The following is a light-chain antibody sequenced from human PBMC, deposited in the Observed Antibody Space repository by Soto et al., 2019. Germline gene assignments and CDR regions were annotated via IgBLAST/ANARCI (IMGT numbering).Light chain of an antibody. V-gene: IGKV1-5*03. Sequence: DIQMTQSPSTLSAPVGDRVTITCRASQSISDWLAWYQQKPGEAPKVLIYKASTLESGVPSRFSGRGYGTDFTLTISSLQPDDFAAYYCQQYHSYPVTFGQGTRLEIK. CDR1: QSISDW. CDR2: KAS. CDR3: QQYHSYPVT. J-gene: IGKJ5*01.